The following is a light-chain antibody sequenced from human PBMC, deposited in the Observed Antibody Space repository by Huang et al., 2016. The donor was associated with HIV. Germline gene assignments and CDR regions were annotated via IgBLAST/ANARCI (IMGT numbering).Light chain of an antibody. CDR3: QQTSSVPLT. V-gene: IGKV1-39*01. Sequence: DIQMTQSPSSLSASVGDRISITCRASQTISTFLNWYQQQPGKAPKLLIYAASNLQSGVSSRFSGTGSGTHFTLTVTGLQPDDFATCFCQQTSSVPLTFGGGTRVE. CDR2: AAS. CDR1: QTISTF. J-gene: IGKJ4*01.